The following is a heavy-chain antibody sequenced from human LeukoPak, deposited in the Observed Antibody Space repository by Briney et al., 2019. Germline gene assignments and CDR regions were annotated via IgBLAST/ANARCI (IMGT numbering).Heavy chain of an antibody. CDR2: INPNGGST. J-gene: IGHJ4*02. CDR3: ARDLELNLDY. Sequence: ASVKASCKASGYTFTSYYMHWVRQAPGQGLEWMGIINPNGGSTSYAQKFQGRVTMTRDTSTSTVYMELSSLRSEDTAVYYCARDLELNLDYWGQGTLVTVSS. CDR1: GYTFTSYY. D-gene: IGHD1-7*01. V-gene: IGHV1-46*01.